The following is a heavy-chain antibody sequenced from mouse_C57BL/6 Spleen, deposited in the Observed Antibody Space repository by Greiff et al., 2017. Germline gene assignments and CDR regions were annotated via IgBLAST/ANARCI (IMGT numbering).Heavy chain of an antibody. V-gene: IGHV1-15*01. Sequence: QVQLQQSGAELVRPGASVTLSCKASGYTFTDYEMHWVKQTPVHGLEWIGAIDPETGGTAYNQKFKGKAILTADKSSSTAYMELRSLTSEDSAVYYCTREDSSGYNFDDWGQGTTLTVSS. D-gene: IGHD3-2*02. CDR3: TREDSSGYNFDD. CDR1: GYTFTDYE. CDR2: IDPETGGT. J-gene: IGHJ2*01.